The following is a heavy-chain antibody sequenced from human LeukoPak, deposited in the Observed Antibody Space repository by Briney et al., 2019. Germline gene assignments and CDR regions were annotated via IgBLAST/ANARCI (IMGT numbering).Heavy chain of an antibody. CDR2: ISAYNGNT. J-gene: IGHJ4*02. D-gene: IGHD6-19*01. V-gene: IGHV1-18*04. CDR3: AREAPIAVAARGFDY. CDR1: GYTFTGYY. Sequence: GASVKVSCKASGYTFTGYYMHWVRQAPGQGLEWMGWISAYNGNTNYAQKLQGGVTMTTDTSTSTAYMELRSLRSDDTAVYYCAREAPIAVAARGFDYWGQGTLVTVSS.